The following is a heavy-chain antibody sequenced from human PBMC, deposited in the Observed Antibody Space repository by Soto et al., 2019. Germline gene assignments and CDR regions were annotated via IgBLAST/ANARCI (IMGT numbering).Heavy chain of an antibody. Sequence: QVQLVQSGAEVKQPGASVKVSCRTSGYTFTNYDISWVRQATGQGLEWMGWMNPDSANTGYAQKFQVRVTMTRDTSINTAYMALNSRTSEDTAIYYCARAIRDQLLSDYWGQGSLVIVCS. D-gene: IGHD1-26*01. V-gene: IGHV1-8*01. CDR2: MNPDSANT. CDR1: GYTFTNYD. CDR3: ARAIRDQLLSDY. J-gene: IGHJ4*02.